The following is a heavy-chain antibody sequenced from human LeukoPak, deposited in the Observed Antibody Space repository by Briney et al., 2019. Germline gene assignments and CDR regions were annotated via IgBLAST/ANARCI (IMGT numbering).Heavy chain of an antibody. Sequence: SETLSLTCSVSGGSISSYYWSWIRQPPGKGLEWIGYIYYSGSTNYNASLKSRDNISVDTSKNQFSVKLLSVTAADKAVYYCARYGEQLEAFDIWGQGTMVTVSS. CDR2: IYYSGST. J-gene: IGHJ3*02. CDR3: ARYGEQLEAFDI. CDR1: GGSISSYY. D-gene: IGHD6-13*01. V-gene: IGHV4-59*01.